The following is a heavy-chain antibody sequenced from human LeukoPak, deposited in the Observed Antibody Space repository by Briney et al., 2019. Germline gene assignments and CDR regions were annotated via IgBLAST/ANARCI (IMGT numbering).Heavy chain of an antibody. Sequence: HPGGSLRLSCEASGFTFSSYGMHWVRQAPGKGLEWVAFIRYDGSNKYYADSVKGRFTISRDNSKNTLYLQMNSLRAEDTAVYYCARYSSSWYLLDYWGQGTLVTVSS. CDR3: ARYSSSWYLLDY. V-gene: IGHV3-30*02. CDR2: IRYDGSNK. D-gene: IGHD6-13*01. CDR1: GFTFSSYG. J-gene: IGHJ4*02.